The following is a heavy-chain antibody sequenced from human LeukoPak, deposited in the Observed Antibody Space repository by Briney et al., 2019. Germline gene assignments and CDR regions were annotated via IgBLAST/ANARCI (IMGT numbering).Heavy chain of an antibody. Sequence: SCKTSGYTFTGYLMHWVRQAPGKGLEWVAVISYDGSNKYYADSVKGRFTISRDNSRNTLYLQMNSLRAEDTAIYCCAKDQVSCSGGSCYPNPYGMDVWGQGTTVTVSS. V-gene: IGHV3-30*18. J-gene: IGHJ6*02. D-gene: IGHD2-15*01. CDR1: GYTFTGYL. CDR2: ISYDGSNK. CDR3: AKDQVSCSGGSCYPNPYGMDV.